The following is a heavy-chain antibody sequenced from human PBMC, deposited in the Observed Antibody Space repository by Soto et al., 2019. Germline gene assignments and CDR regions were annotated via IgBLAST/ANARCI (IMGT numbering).Heavy chain of an antibody. CDR1: GFTFSAYA. Sequence: GGSLRLSCSASGFTFSAYAMHWVRQAPGKGLEYVSSISPDGEKTFHADSVKDRFTVSRDNSRNILYLQMNSLRDDDTAAYYCVEGGLALATAGRAQIDFWGQGTLVTVSS. CDR2: ISPDGEKT. CDR3: VEGGLALATAGRAQIDF. J-gene: IGHJ4*02. D-gene: IGHD6-19*01. V-gene: IGHV3-64D*06.